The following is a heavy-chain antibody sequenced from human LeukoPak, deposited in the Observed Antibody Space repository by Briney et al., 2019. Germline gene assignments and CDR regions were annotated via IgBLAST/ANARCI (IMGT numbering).Heavy chain of an antibody. Sequence: ASVKVSCKISGKTLTEVALHWVRQAPGKGLEWMGGFDPEVGGTIYAQKFQDRVTMTEDTSTDTAYMDLSSLRSEDTAVYYCARDTFGTSRPSDYWGQGTLVTVSS. CDR2: FDPEVGGT. CDR3: ARDTFGTSRPSDY. J-gene: IGHJ4*02. D-gene: IGHD2-2*01. CDR1: GKTLTEVA. V-gene: IGHV1-24*01.